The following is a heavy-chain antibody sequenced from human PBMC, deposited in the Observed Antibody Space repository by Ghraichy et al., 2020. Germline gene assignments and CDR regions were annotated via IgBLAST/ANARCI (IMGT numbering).Heavy chain of an antibody. D-gene: IGHD2-8*01. CDR1: GDSISGYY. CDR2: IHNSGVT. Sequence: SETLSLTCTVSGDSISGYYWNWIRQPPGKGLEWIANIHNSGVTYYNPSLKSRVTISIDTSKNLFSLKLSSVTAADTAVYYCAREKINGYNYFDFSSQGTLVTGSS. V-gene: IGHV4-59*01. CDR3: AREKINGYNYFDF. J-gene: IGHJ4*02.